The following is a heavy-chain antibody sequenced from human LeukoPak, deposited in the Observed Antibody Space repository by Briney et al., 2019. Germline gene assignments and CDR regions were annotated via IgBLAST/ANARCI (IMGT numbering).Heavy chain of an antibody. V-gene: IGHV3-48*03. CDR2: ISSSGSTI. D-gene: IGHD2-15*01. J-gene: IGHJ4*02. Sequence: GGSLRLSCAASGFTFSSYEMNWVRQAPGKGLEWVSYISSSGSTIYYADSVKGRFTISRDNSKNTLYLQMNSLRAEDTAVYYCSDLFSRSGAISPIDYWGQGTLVTVSS. CDR3: SDLFSRSGAISPIDY. CDR1: GFTFSSYE.